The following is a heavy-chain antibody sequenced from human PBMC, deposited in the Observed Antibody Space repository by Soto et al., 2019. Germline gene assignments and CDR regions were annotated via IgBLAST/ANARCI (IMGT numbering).Heavy chain of an antibody. CDR2: SSYDGGRK. D-gene: IGHD2-15*01. CDR3: AKEQLAMSVVVADYFDC. CDR1: GFTFSTYG. Sequence: QVQLVESGGGVVQPGKSLRLSCAASGFTFSTYGIHWVRQAPGKGLEWVAVSSYDGGRKYYGDSVKGRFIISRDNSHNTVSLQMNSMRADDTAVYFCAKEQLAMSVVVADYFDCWGQGTLVTVSS. J-gene: IGHJ4*02. V-gene: IGHV3-30*18.